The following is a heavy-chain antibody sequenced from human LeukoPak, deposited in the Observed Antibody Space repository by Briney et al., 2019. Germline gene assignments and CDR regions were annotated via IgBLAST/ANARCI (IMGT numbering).Heavy chain of an antibody. CDR1: GGSFSGHY. J-gene: IGHJ6*02. D-gene: IGHD2-15*01. V-gene: IGHV4-34*01. Sequence: SETLSLTCGVYGGSFSGHYWTWIRQPPGKGLEWIGEINHSGSTNYNPSLKSRVTISVDTSKNQFSLKLSSVTAADTAVYYCAREGVRYCSGGSGSSCYSGFYAMDVWGQGTTVTVSS. CDR3: AREGVRYCSGGSGSSCYSGFYAMDV. CDR2: INHSGST.